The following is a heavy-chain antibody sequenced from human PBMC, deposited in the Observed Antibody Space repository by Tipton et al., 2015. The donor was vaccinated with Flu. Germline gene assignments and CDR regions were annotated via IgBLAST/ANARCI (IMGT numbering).Heavy chain of an antibody. Sequence: CAASGFTFSSYGMHWVRQAPGKGLEWVAVIWYDGSNKYYADSVKGRFTISRDNSKNTLYLQMNTLRAEDTAVYYCARVRADTIFGVVQPFDYWGQGTLVTASS. CDR2: IWYDGSNK. CDR3: ARVRADTIFGVVQPFDY. CDR1: GFTFSSYG. J-gene: IGHJ4*02. D-gene: IGHD3-3*01. V-gene: IGHV3-33*01.